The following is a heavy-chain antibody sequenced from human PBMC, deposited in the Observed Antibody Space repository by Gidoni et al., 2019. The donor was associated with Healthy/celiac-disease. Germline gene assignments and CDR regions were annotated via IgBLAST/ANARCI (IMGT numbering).Heavy chain of an antibody. CDR2: IVVGSGNT. J-gene: IGHJ5*02. CDR1: GFTFTSSA. D-gene: IGHD5-12*01. V-gene: IGHV1-58*01. CDR3: AAAESLGDYFVGWFDP. Sequence: HMQLVQSGPEVKKPGTSVKVPCKASGFTFTSSAVQWVRQARGQRLEWIGWIVVGSGNTNYAQKFQERVTITRDMSTSTAYMELSSLRSEDTAVYYCAAAESLGDYFVGWFDPWGQGTLVTVSS.